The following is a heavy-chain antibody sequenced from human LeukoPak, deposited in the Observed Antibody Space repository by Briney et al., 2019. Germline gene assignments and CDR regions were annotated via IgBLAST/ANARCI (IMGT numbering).Heavy chain of an antibody. Sequence: PSETLSLTCAVSGGSISSSNWWSWVRQPPGKGLEWIGEIYHSGSTNYNPSLKSRVTISVDKSKNQFSLKLSSVTAADTAVYYCARVGSSSWQENWFDPWGQGTLVTVSS. J-gene: IGHJ5*02. CDR1: GGSISSSNW. V-gene: IGHV4-4*02. D-gene: IGHD6-13*01. CDR3: ARVGSSSWQENWFDP. CDR2: IYHSGST.